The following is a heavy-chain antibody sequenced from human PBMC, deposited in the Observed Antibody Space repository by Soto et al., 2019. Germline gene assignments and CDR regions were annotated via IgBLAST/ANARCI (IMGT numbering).Heavy chain of an antibody. V-gene: IGHV4-31*03. CDR2: IYYSGST. CDR1: GGSISSGGYY. D-gene: IGHD2-15*01. CDR3: ASSPNRGGSYVRRRDFDY. Sequence: LSLTCTVSGGSISSGGYYWSWIRQHPGKGLEWIGYIYYSGSTYYNPSLKSRVTISVDTSKNQFSLKLSSVTAADTAVYYCASSPNRGGSYVRRRDFDYWGQGTLVTVSS. J-gene: IGHJ4*02.